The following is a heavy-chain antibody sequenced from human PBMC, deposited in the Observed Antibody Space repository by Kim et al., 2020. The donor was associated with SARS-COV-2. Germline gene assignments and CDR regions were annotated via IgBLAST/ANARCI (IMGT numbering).Heavy chain of an antibody. CDR1: GFTFSSYG. CDR3: AKDGVWGSYLPPGDY. V-gene: IGHV3-30*18. CDR2: ISYDGSNK. J-gene: IGHJ4*02. Sequence: GGSLRLSCAASGFTFSSYGMHWVRQAPGKGLEWVAVISYDGSNKYYADSVKGRFTISRDNSKNTLYLQMNSLTAEDTAVYYYAKDGVWGSYLPPGDYWGQGTLVTVSS. D-gene: IGHD3-16*02.